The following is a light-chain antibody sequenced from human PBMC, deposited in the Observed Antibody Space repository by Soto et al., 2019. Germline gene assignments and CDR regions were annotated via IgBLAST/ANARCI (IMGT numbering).Light chain of an antibody. J-gene: IGKJ1*01. V-gene: IGKV3-20*01. CDR2: GAS. CDR3: QKHGNSRA. CDR1: QSVNSY. Sequence: EIVLTQSPGTLSLSPGERATLSCRASQSVNSYLAWYQQKPGQAPRLLIYGASSRATGIPDRFSGSGSGTDFTLTISRLESEDFAVYYCQKHGNSRAFGQGTKVDIK.